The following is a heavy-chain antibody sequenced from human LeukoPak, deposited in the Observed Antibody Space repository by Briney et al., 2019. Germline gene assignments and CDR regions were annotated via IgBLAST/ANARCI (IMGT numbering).Heavy chain of an antibody. Sequence: SETLSLTCTVSGGSISSYYWSWIRQPAGKGLEWIGRIYSTGSTNYNPSLKSRVTMSVDTSKNQFSLRLRSVTAADTAVYYCAREMGSRYSGFDFKVVAYWGQGTLVTVSS. CDR2: IYSTGST. V-gene: IGHV4-4*07. CDR1: GGSISSYY. D-gene: IGHD5-12*01. J-gene: IGHJ4*02. CDR3: AREMGSRYSGFDFKVVAY.